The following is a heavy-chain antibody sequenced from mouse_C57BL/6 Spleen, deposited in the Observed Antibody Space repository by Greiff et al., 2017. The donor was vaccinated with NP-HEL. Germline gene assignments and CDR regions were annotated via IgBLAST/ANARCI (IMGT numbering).Heavy chain of an antibody. D-gene: IGHD1-1*01. CDR1: GYTFTSYW. CDR2: IYPGSGST. V-gene: IGHV1-55*01. CDR3: ARRGFYYGSSYGWYFDV. J-gene: IGHJ1*03. Sequence: QVQLQQPGAELVKPGASVKMSCKASGYTFTSYWITWVKQRPGQGLEWIGDIYPGSGSTNYNEKFKSKATLTVATSSSTAYMQLSSLTSEDSAVYDCARRGFYYGSSYGWYFDVWGTGTTVTVSS.